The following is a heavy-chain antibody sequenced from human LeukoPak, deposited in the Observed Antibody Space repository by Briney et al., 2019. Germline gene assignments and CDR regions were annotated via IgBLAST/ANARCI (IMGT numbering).Heavy chain of an antibody. D-gene: IGHD1-26*01. CDR2: INPKSGGT. Sequence: ASVKVSCKASGYTLTGYYIHWVRQAPGQGLEWMGWINPKSGGTNYAQKFQGRVSMTRDTSISTAYRELSSLRSDDTAVYYCANLGSTNYWGQGTLVTVSS. J-gene: IGHJ4*02. V-gene: IGHV1-2*02. CDR1: GYTLTGYY. CDR3: ANLGSTNY.